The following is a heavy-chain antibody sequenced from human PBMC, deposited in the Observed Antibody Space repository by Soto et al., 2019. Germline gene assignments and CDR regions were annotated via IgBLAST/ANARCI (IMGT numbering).Heavy chain of an antibody. D-gene: IGHD5-12*01. CDR2: IYPCDSDT. V-gene: IGHV5-51*01. Sequence: PGESLKISCQGSGYRFTSYLIGWVRQLPGKGLEWMGIIYPCDSDTRYSPSFQGQVTISADKSISTAYLQWSSLKASDTAMYYCARLGSGDDFGYFDHWGQGTLVTVSS. CDR1: GYRFTSYL. J-gene: IGHJ4*02. CDR3: ARLGSGDDFGYFDH.